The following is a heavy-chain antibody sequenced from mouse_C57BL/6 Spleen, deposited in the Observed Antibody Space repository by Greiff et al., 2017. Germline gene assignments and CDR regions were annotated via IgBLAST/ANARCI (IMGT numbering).Heavy chain of an antibody. CDR3: AREGGLGRGFAY. D-gene: IGHD4-1*01. V-gene: IGHV1-64*01. CDR1: GYTFTSYW. Sequence: VQLQQPGAELVKPGASVKLSCKASGYTFTSYWMHCVKQRPGQGLEWIGMIHPNSGSTNYNEKFKSKATLTVDKSSSTAYMQLSSLTSEDSAVYYCAREGGLGRGFAYWGQGTLVTVSA. J-gene: IGHJ3*01. CDR2: IHPNSGST.